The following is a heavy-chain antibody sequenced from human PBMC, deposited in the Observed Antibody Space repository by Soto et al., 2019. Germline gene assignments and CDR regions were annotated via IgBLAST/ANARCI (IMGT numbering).Heavy chain of an antibody. CDR1: GYTLTSYG. V-gene: IGHV1-18*01. D-gene: IGHD5-12*01. Sequence: GASVKVSCKASGYTLTSYGISWVRQASGQGLEWMGWISAYNGNTNYAQKLQGRVTMTTDTSTSTAYMELRSLRSDDTAVYYCARGYSRGIVATSNWFDPWGQGTLVTVSS. CDR3: ARGYSRGIVATSNWFDP. J-gene: IGHJ5*02. CDR2: ISAYNGNT.